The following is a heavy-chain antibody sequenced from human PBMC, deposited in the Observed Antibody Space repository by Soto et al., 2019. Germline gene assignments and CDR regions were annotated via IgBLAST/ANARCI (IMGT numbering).Heavy chain of an antibody. D-gene: IGHD4-17*01. CDR1: GGSISSSSYY. CDR3: ARHHGAGDYVGY. CDR2: IYYSGST. J-gene: IGHJ4*02. Sequence: QLQLQESGPGLVKPSETLSLTCTVSGGSISSSSYYWGWIRQPPGKGLEWIGSIYYSGSTYYNPSLKSRVTISVDTSKNQFSLKLSSVTAADTAVYYCARHHGAGDYVGYWGQGTLVTVSS. V-gene: IGHV4-39*01.